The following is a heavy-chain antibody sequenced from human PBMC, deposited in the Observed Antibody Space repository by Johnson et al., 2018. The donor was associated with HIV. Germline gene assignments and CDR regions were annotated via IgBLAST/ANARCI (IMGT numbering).Heavy chain of an antibody. Sequence: QVQLVESGGGVVQPRGSLTLSCAASGFSFSSYGIHWVRQVPGKGLEWVAFTQYDGSKKYFADSVKGRFIISRDNSKNTLYLQMNSLTTEDTAAYYCARGGGCGGDCYSGFDAFDIWGQGTMVTVS. CDR3: ARGGGCGGDCYSGFDAFDI. D-gene: IGHD2-21*01. CDR1: GFSFSSYG. CDR2: TQYDGSKK. J-gene: IGHJ3*02. V-gene: IGHV3-30*02.